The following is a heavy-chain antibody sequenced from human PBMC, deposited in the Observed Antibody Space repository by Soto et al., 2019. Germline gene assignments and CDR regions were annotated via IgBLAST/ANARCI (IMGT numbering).Heavy chain of an antibody. CDR3: ARFRVPI. J-gene: IGHJ3*02. CDR2: INIDGSST. D-gene: IGHD3-3*01. Sequence: EVQLVESGGGLVQPGGSLRLSCAASEFRFSSYWMHWVRQAPGEGLVWVSRINIDGSSTNYADSVKGRFTISRDNAKNTLYLQMNILRAEDTAIYYCARFRVPIWGQGTMVTVST. CDR1: EFRFSSYW. V-gene: IGHV3-74*01.